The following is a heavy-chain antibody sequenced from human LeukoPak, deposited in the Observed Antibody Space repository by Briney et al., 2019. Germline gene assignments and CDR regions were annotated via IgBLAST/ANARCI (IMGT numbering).Heavy chain of an antibody. J-gene: IGHJ6*03. V-gene: IGHV3-23*01. D-gene: IGHD2-2*01. CDR2: ISGSGGST. CDR3: ARGVVPARMGHYYYYYYMDV. Sequence: PGGSLRLSCAASGFTFSTYAMSWVRQAPGKGLKWVSTISGSGGSTYYADSVKGRFTISRDNSKNTLYLQMNSLRAEDTAVYYCARGVVPARMGHYYYYYYMDVWGKGTTVTVSS. CDR1: GFTFSTYA.